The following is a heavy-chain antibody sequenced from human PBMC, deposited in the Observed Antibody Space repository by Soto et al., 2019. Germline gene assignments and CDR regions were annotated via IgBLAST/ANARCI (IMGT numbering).Heavy chain of an antibody. CDR2: ISYDGGNK. J-gene: IGHJ6*02. Sequence: QVQLVESGGGVVQPGRSLRLSCAASGFTFSNYAMHWVRQAPGKGLEWVAVISYDGGNKYYADSVRGRFTITRDNSGITVYLQVTSLSGEDTAVYYGARPRGSYYYYGMDVWGQVTTVTVS. V-gene: IGHV3-30*04. CDR3: ARPRGSYYYYGMDV. D-gene: IGHD1-26*01. CDR1: GFTFSNYA.